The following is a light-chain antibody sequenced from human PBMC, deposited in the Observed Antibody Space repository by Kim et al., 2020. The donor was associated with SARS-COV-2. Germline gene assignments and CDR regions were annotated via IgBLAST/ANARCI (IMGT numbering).Light chain of an antibody. CDR2: DNN. CDR1: RSNIGNNY. Sequence: GQKFTISCSGRRSNIGNNYVSLYQQLPGTAPTLLIYDNNKRPSGIPDRFSGSKSGTSATLGITGLQTGDEADYYGGTWDSSLSAGVFGGGTQLTVL. V-gene: IGLV1-51*01. CDR3: GTWDSSLSAGV. J-gene: IGLJ3*02.